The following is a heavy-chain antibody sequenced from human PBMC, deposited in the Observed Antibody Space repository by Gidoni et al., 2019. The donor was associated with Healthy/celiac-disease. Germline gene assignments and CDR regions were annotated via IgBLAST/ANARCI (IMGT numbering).Heavy chain of an antibody. D-gene: IGHD3-10*01. CDR3: ARGYFGELMPGYNWFDP. Sequence: QVQLQESGPGLVKPSETLSLTCTVSGGSISSYYWSWIRQPPGKGLEWIGYIYYSGSTNYNPSLKSRVTISVDTSKNQFSLKLSSVTAADTAVYYCARGYFGELMPGYNWFDPWGQGTLVTVSS. V-gene: IGHV4-59*01. J-gene: IGHJ5*02. CDR1: GGSISSYY. CDR2: IYYSGST.